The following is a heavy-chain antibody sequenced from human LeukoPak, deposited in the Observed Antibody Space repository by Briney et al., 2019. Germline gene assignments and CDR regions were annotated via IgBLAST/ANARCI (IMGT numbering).Heavy chain of an antibody. Sequence: ASVKVACKASGYTFTNYDINWVRQATGQGLEWMGWRNPNSGRTGFAQKFQGRLTMTTDTSISTAYMELSSLTSDDTAVYYCARGPVSTHGMDVWGQGTTVTVSS. J-gene: IGHJ6*02. D-gene: IGHD6-13*01. CDR2: RNPNSGRT. CDR1: GYTFTNYD. V-gene: IGHV1-8*01. CDR3: ARGPVSTHGMDV.